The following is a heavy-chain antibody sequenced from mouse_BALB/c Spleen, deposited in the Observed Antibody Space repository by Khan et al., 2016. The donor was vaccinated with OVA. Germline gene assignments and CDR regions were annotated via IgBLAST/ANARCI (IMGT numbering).Heavy chain of an antibody. CDR3: ARSIMAN. CDR1: GYSITSDYA. Sequence: EVQLQESGPGLVKPSQSLSLTCTVTGYSITSDYAWNWIRQFPGNTLEWMGYISYIGSTSYNPSLKSRISITRDTSKNQFFLQLNSVTTEDTATYYCARSIMANWGQGTTLTVSS. J-gene: IGHJ2*01. V-gene: IGHV3-2*02. CDR2: ISYIGST.